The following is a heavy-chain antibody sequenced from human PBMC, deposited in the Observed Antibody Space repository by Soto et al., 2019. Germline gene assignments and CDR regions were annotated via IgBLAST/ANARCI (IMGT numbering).Heavy chain of an antibody. V-gene: IGHV1-18*01. J-gene: IGHJ4*02. Sequence: ASVKVSCKASGYTFTSYGISWVRQAPGQGLEWMGWISAYNGNTNYAQKLQGRVTMTTDTSTSTAYMELRSLRSDDTAVYYCARDIVVVVAATGGFDYWGQGTLVTV. CDR2: ISAYNGNT. D-gene: IGHD2-15*01. CDR3: ARDIVVVVAATGGFDY. CDR1: GYTFTSYG.